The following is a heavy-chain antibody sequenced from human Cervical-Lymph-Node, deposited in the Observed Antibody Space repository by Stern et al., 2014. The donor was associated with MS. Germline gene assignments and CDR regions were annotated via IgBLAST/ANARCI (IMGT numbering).Heavy chain of an antibody. J-gene: IGHJ6*02. V-gene: IGHV3-74*01. CDR1: GFTFSNYW. CDR2: IDSGGSST. Sequence: EVQLVESGGGLVQPGGSLRLSCTASGFTFSNYWMQWVCQAPGKGLVCVSHIDSGGSSTTSADSVKGRFTVSRDNAKSTLYLQMNSLGAEDTAVYYCVRDNYGVDVWGQGTTVTVSS. CDR3: VRDNYGVDV.